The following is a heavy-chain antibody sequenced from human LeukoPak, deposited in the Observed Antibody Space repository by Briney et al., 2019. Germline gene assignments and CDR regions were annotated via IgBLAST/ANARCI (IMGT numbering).Heavy chain of an antibody. CDR1: GFTFSSYW. Sequence: GGSLRLSCAASGFTFSSYWMSWVRQAPGKGLEWVANIKQDGSEKYYVDSVKGRFTISRDNAKNSLYLQMNSLRAEDTAVYYCARDPLLWFGESPEATDYWGQGILVTVSS. V-gene: IGHV3-7*01. J-gene: IGHJ4*02. CDR3: ARDPLLWFGESPEATDY. CDR2: IKQDGSEK. D-gene: IGHD3-10*01.